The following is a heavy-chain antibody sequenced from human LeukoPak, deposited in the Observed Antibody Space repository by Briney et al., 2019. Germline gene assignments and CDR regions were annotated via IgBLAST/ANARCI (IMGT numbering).Heavy chain of an antibody. CDR1: GFTFSSYG. J-gene: IGHJ4*02. D-gene: IGHD3-3*01. V-gene: IGHV3-23*01. CDR2: ISDSGGST. CDR3: AKDSSGAYYDFWSGYFDY. Sequence: GGSLRLSCAASGFTFSSYGMSWVRQAPGKGLEWVSVISDSGGSTYYADSVKGRFTISRDNSKNSLYLQMNSLRAEDTALYYCAKDSSGAYYDFWSGYFDYWGQGTLVTVSS.